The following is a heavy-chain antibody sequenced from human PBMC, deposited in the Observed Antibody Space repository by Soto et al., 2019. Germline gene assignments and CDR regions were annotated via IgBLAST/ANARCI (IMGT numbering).Heavy chain of an antibody. Sequence: QVQLVQSGAEVKKPGASVKVSCKASGYNVIDYSINWVRQAPGQGLEWMGWMNPKSGHTAHAQKIQGRVILTRDTSINTVYMELSSLTSGDTAVYFCERRIPDGKFDSWGRGTQVIVSS. D-gene: IGHD1-1*01. CDR2: MNPKSGHT. CDR3: ERRIPDGKFDS. J-gene: IGHJ4*02. CDR1: GYNVIDYS. V-gene: IGHV1-8*01.